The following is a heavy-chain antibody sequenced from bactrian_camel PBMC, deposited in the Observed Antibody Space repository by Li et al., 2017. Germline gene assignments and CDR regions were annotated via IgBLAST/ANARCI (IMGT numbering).Heavy chain of an antibody. J-gene: IGHJ4*01. D-gene: IGHD3*01. CDR2: IDSGGGST. Sequence: VQLVESGGGLVQPGGSLRLSCAASGFTFSTAWMHWVRQAPGKGLEWVSSIDSGGGSTYYADSVKGRVTISRDNAKNTLSLQLNSLKSEDTAMYYCAAEMYYWGESFSLCPVSFGHWGQGTQVTVS. V-gene: IGHV3S1*01. CDR1: GFTFSTAW. CDR3: AAEMYYWGESFSLCPVSFGH.